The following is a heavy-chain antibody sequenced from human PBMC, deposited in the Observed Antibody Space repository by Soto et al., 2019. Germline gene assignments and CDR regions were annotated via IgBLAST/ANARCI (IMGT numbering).Heavy chain of an antibody. J-gene: IGHJ6*02. CDR1: GYTFTGYY. V-gene: IGHV1-2*04. Sequence: ASVKVSCKASGYTFTGYYMHWVRQAPGQGLEWMGWINPNSGDTNYAQKFQGWVTMTRDTSISTAYMELGRLRSDDTAVYYCARGSVAVLYYYYGMDVWGQGTTVTVSS. D-gene: IGHD6-19*01. CDR2: INPNSGDT. CDR3: ARGSVAVLYYYYGMDV.